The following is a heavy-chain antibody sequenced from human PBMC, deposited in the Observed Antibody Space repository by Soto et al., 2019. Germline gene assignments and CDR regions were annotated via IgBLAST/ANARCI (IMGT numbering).Heavy chain of an antibody. J-gene: IGHJ5*02. CDR2: IYYDGTA. CDR3: ARQGTADILTGYYTRWFDP. Sequence: SETLSLTCTVSGGSFSPNYWSWIRQPPGKGLEWVGYIYYDGTASHNPSLKSRVTISVDTSKNQFSLKLTSVTAADTAVYYCARQGTADILTGYYTRWFDPWGQGTLVTVSS. V-gene: IGHV4-59*08. CDR1: GGSFSPNY. D-gene: IGHD3-9*01.